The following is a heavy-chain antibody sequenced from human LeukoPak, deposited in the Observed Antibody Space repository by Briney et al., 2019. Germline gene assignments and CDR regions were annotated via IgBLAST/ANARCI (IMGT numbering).Heavy chain of an antibody. CDR2: ITSNSRTV. CDR1: GFTFSSYS. D-gene: IGHD5-12*01. Sequence: PGGSLRLSCAASGFTFSSYSMNWVRQAPGKGLECVSYITSNSRTVYYADSVKGRFTLSRDNAENSLYLQMNSLRAEDTAVYYCATATSGYGYFDYWGQGTLVTVSS. CDR3: ATATSGYGYFDY. V-gene: IGHV3-48*01. J-gene: IGHJ4*02.